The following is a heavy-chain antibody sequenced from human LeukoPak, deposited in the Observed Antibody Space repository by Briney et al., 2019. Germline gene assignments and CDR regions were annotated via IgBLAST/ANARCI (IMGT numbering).Heavy chain of an antibody. D-gene: IGHD1-26*01. CDR2: LSGSGGTT. Sequence: GGTLRLSCAASGFTFSFYGMSWVRQAPGKGLEWVSALSGSGGTTYYADLMKGRFTISRDNSKNTLYLQMNSLRAEDTAVYYCARDRVGATLYFDYWGQGTLVTVSS. V-gene: IGHV3-23*01. CDR3: ARDRVGATLYFDY. CDR1: GFTFSFYG. J-gene: IGHJ4*02.